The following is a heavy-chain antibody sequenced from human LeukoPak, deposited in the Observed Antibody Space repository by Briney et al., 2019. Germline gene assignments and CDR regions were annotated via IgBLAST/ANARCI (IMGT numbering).Heavy chain of an antibody. V-gene: IGHV4-61*02. D-gene: IGHD3-3*01. CDR2: IYHSGST. J-gene: IGHJ4*02. CDR1: GGSISSGSYY. Sequence: SQTLSLTCTVSGGSISSGSYYWSWIRQPAGKGLEWIGSIYHSGSTYYNPSLKSRVTISVDTSKNQFSLKLSSVTAADTAVYYCARRSGGAYFDYWGQGTLVTVSS. CDR3: ARRSGGAYFDY.